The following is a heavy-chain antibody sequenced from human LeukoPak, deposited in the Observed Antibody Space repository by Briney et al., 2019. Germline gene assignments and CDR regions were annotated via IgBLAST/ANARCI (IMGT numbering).Heavy chain of an antibody. CDR1: GGSFSGYY. Sequence: SETLSLTCAVYGGSFSGYYWSWIRQPPGKGLEWIGEINHSGSTNYNPSLKSRVTISVDTSKNQFSLKLSSVTAADTAVYYCARHMATMSDDAFDIWGQGTMVTVSS. D-gene: IGHD3-22*01. CDR3: ARHMATMSDDAFDI. V-gene: IGHV4-34*01. J-gene: IGHJ3*02. CDR2: INHSGST.